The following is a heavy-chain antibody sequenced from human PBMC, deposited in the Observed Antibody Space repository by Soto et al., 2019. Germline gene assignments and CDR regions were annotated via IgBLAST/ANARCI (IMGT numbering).Heavy chain of an antibody. V-gene: IGHV3-23*01. Sequence: GGSLRLSCAASGFTFSSYAMSWVRQAPGKGLEWVSAISGSGGSTYYADSVKGRFTISRDNSKNTLYLQMNSLRAEDTAVYYCAKAPYCSSTSCYGYYYMDVWGKGTTVTVSS. J-gene: IGHJ6*03. CDR3: AKAPYCSSTSCYGYYYMDV. CDR2: ISGSGGST. CDR1: GFTFSSYA. D-gene: IGHD2-2*01.